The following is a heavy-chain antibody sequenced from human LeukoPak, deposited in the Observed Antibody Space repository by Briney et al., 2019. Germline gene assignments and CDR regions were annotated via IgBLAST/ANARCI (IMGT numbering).Heavy chain of an antibody. CDR3: ARGPLLWFGKSLYYFDY. Sequence: PGGSLRLSCAASGFTFSSYWMSWVRQAPGKGLEWVANIKQDGSEKYYVDSVKGRFTISRDNDKNSLYLQMNGLRAEDTAVYYCARGPLLWFGKSLYYFDYWGQGTLVTVSS. D-gene: IGHD3-10*01. CDR1: GFTFSSYW. V-gene: IGHV3-7*01. CDR2: IKQDGSEK. J-gene: IGHJ4*02.